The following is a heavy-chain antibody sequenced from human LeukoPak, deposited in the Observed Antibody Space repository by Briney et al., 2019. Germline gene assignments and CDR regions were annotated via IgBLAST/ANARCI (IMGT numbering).Heavy chain of an antibody. CDR3: ARENAVVTPVAFDI. J-gene: IGHJ3*02. V-gene: IGHV3-30-3*01. D-gene: IGHD4-23*01. CDR2: ISYDGSNK. CDR1: GFTFSSYA. Sequence: GGSLRLSCAASGFTFSSYAMHWVRQAPGKGLEWVAVISYDGSNKYYADSVKGRFTISRDNSKNTLYLQMNSLRAEDTAVYYCARENAVVTPVAFDIWGQGTMVTVSS.